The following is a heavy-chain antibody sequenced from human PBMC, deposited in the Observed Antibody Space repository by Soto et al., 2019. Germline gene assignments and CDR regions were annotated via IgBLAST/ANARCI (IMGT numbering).Heavy chain of an antibody. CDR1: GGSITRSAYY. Sequence: PSETLSLTCSVSGGSITRSAYYWGVIRQPPGTGLEWIGNVFYSWSTYYNPSLKSRVTIDVDTSKNQFSLNLTSVTAADTALYYCARHWFSYKRMDVWGQGTTVTASS. J-gene: IGHJ6*02. V-gene: IGHV4-39*01. CDR2: VFYSWST. CDR3: ARHWFSYKRMDV. D-gene: IGHD3-10*01.